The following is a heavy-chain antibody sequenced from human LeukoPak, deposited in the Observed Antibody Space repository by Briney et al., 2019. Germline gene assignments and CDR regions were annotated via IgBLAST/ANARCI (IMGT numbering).Heavy chain of an antibody. CDR1: GFTFTTYW. CDR2: IKQDGTEK. Sequence: GGSLRLSCAASGFTFTTYWMSWVRQAPGKGLEWVVNIKQDGTEKYYVDSVKGRFTISRDNAKNSLYLQMNSLRVEDTAVYYCARDRGGRVDYGSGTYGFDYWGQGTLVTVSS. V-gene: IGHV3-7*01. J-gene: IGHJ4*02. D-gene: IGHD3-10*01. CDR3: ARDRGGRVDYGSGTYGFDY.